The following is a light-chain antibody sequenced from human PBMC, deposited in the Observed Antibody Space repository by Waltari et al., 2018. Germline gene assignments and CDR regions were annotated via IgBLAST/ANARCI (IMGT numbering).Light chain of an antibody. CDR1: SSDIGGYQY. J-gene: IGLJ2*01. V-gene: IGLV2-8*01. CDR3: SSYAHNGIVI. CDR2: EVN. Sequence: QSALTQSPSASGSPGQSATIFCTGTSSDIGGYQYVSRYQQHPGKSPKLMSYEVNKRPSGVPDRFSGSKSGSTASLSVSGIQAGDESDYYCSSYAHNGIVIYGGGTKLTVL.